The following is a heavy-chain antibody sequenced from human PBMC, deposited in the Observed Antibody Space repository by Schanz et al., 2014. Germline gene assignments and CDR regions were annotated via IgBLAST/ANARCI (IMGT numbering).Heavy chain of an antibody. CDR2: MNPNSGNP. V-gene: IGHV1-8*01. CDR1: GYTFTSYD. CDR3: ARGRTFDY. J-gene: IGHJ4*02. Sequence: QVQLVQSGPEVKKPGASVKVSCKASGYTFTSYDINWVRQAPGQGLEWLGWMNPNSGNPGFAQKFRGRVTMTRNTSMTTAYIELHILTSEDTAVYCCARGRTFDYWGQGTLVTVSS.